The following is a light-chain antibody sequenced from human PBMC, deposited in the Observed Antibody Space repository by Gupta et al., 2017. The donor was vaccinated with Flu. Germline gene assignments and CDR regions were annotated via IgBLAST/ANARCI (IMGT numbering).Light chain of an antibody. CDR3: QHYHDLPRT. CDR2: DAS. V-gene: IGKV1-33*01. CDR1: QDIRNY. Sequence: IQMTQSPSSLSASVGDKVTITCQASQDIRNYLNWYQQKPGKAPQRLIYDASSSGRGVPSRFSGSGSGTDCTFTISSLQPEDIATYYCQHYHDLPRTFGQGTNLEIK. J-gene: IGKJ2*01.